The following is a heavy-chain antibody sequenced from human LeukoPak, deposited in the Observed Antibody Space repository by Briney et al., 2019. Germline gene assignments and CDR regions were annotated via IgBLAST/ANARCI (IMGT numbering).Heavy chain of an antibody. D-gene: IGHD3-22*01. CDR3: AKAAITMSNNWFDP. V-gene: IGHV3-30-3*01. J-gene: IGHJ5*02. CDR2: ISYDGSNK. Sequence: PGGSLRLSCAASGFTFSSYAMHWVRQAPGKGLEWVAVISYDGSNKYYADSVKGRFTISRDNSKNTLYLQMNSLRAEDTAVYYCAKAAITMSNNWFDPWGQGTLVTVSS. CDR1: GFTFSSYA.